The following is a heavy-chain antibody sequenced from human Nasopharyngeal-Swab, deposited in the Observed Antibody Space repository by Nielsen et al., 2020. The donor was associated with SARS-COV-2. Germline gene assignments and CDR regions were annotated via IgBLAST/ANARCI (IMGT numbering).Heavy chain of an antibody. CDR3: ARVLGVPPSDYYYYYMDV. D-gene: IGHD3-16*01. J-gene: IGHJ6*03. Sequence: GESLKISCAASGFTFSSYAMHWVRQAPGKGLEWVAVISYDGSNKYYADSVKGRFTISRDNSKNTLYLQMNSLRAEDTAVYYCARVLGVPPSDYYYYYMDVWGKGTTVTVSS. V-gene: IGHV3-30-3*01. CDR1: GFTFSSYA. CDR2: ISYDGSNK.